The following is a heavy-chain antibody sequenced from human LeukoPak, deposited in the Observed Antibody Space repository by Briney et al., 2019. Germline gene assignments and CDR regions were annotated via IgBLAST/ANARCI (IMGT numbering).Heavy chain of an antibody. CDR3: ARHGSGRYYPAEGRVDY. CDR2: INPSVGGT. D-gene: IGHD3-10*01. Sequence: ASVKVSCKAFGYGFTSYYIHWVRQAPGQGLGWMGIINPSVGGTTYARKFQGRVTMTRDTSTSTVYMELSSLRSEDTAVYYCARHGSGRYYPAEGRVDYWGQGTLVTVSS. CDR1: GYGFTSYY. J-gene: IGHJ4*02. V-gene: IGHV1-46*03.